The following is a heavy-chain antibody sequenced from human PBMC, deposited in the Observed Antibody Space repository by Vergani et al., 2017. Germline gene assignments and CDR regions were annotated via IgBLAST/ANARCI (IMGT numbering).Heavy chain of an antibody. D-gene: IGHD1-7*01. J-gene: IGHJ6*03. CDR3: VYRKTVCGTTGCFYPFYYYDYMDV. CDR2: IYWNDDQ. Sequence: QITLKESGPTLVKPTQTLTLTCTFSGFSLNTRGVSVAWIRQPPGKALDWLALIYWNDDQHYSPSLNNRVTITKDTSKNQVVLTMTNMDYVDTGTYYCVYRKTVCGTTGCFYPFYYYDYMDVWGKGTTVTVSS. V-gene: IGHV2-5*04. CDR1: GFSLNTRGVS.